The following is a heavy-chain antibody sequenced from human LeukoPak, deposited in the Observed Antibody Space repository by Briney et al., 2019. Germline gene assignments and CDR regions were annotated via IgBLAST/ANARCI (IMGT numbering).Heavy chain of an antibody. CDR1: GFSFSDRY. D-gene: IGHD1-7*01. CDR3: ARDHVELRAIDY. J-gene: IGHJ4*02. CDR2: ISSSSTI. V-gene: IGHV3-69-1*01. Sequence: PGGSLRLSCSASGFSFSDRYMSWIRQAPGKGLEWVSYISSSSTIYYADSVKGRFTISRDNAKNSLYLQMNSLRAEDTAVYYCARDHVELRAIDYWGQGTLVTVSS.